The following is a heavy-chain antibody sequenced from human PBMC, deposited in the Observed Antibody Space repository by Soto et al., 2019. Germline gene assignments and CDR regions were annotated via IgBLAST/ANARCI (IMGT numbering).Heavy chain of an antibody. D-gene: IGHD6-19*01. CDR3: ARGIAVAGVKYYYGMDV. CDR1: GGTFSSYA. Sequence: SVKVSCKASGGTFSSYAISWVRQAPGQGLEWMGGIIPIFGTANYAQKFQGRVTITADESTSTAYMELSSLRSEDTAVYYCARGIAVAGVKYYYGMDVWGQGTTVTVS. CDR2: IIPIFGTA. J-gene: IGHJ6*02. V-gene: IGHV1-69*13.